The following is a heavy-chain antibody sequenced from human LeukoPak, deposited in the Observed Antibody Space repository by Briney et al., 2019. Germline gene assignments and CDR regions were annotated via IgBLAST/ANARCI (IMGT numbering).Heavy chain of an antibody. CDR3: ARAHYYDSSGYPSAEYFHF. Sequence: GESLKISCQGSGYSFTSHWIGWVRQMPGKGLEWMGIIYPGDSDTRYSPSFQGQVTISADKSISTAYLQWSSLKASETAMYFCARAHYYDSSGYPSAEYFHFWGQGTLVTVSS. V-gene: IGHV5-51*01. J-gene: IGHJ1*01. CDR2: IYPGDSDT. CDR1: GYSFTSHW. D-gene: IGHD3-22*01.